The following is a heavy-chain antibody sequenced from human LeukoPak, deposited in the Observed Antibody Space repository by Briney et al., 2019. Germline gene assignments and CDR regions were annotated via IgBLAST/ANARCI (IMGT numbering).Heavy chain of an antibody. Sequence: SETLSLTCTVSGDSISSYYWSWIRQPPGKGLEWIGSIYYSENTYYNPSLKSRVTISGDTSKNQFSLRLTSVTAADTAVYYCARQTGSGLFILPGGQGTLVTVSS. CDR1: GDSISSYY. D-gene: IGHD3/OR15-3a*01. V-gene: IGHV4-59*05. J-gene: IGHJ4*02. CDR3: ARQTGSGLFILP. CDR2: IYYSENT.